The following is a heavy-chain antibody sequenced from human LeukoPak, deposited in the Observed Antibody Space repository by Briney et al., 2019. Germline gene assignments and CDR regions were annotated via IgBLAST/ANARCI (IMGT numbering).Heavy chain of an antibody. CDR3: ARAYCSGGSCYLFDY. CDR2: IYYSGTT. Sequence: SSETLSLTCTVSGGSISSGSYYWVWIRQPPGKGLEWIGTIYYSGTTYYNPSLKSRVTISVDTSKNQFSLRLSSVTAADTAVYYCARAYCSGGSCYLFDYWGQGTLVTVSS. CDR1: GGSISSGSYY. V-gene: IGHV4-39*07. D-gene: IGHD2-15*01. J-gene: IGHJ4*02.